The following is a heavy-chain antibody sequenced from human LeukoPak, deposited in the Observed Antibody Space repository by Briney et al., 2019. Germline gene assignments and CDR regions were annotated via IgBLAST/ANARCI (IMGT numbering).Heavy chain of an antibody. V-gene: IGHV4-39*01. CDR1: GGSIRSSYYY. CDR3: ARNSPVYWNFGL. J-gene: IGHJ2*01. CDR2: IYYSGTT. Sequence: PSETLSLTCTVSGGSIRSSYYYWGWIRQPPGKGLEWIGSIYYSGTTYYNPSLGSRVTMSVDTSENQLSLKLTSVSAADTALYYCARNSPVYWNFGLWGRGTLVSVSS. D-gene: IGHD2/OR15-2a*01.